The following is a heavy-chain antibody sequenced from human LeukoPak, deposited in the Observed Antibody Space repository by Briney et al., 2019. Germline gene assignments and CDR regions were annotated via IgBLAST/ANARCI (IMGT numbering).Heavy chain of an antibody. D-gene: IGHD1-26*01. J-gene: IGHJ4*02. CDR1: GFTFSSYA. Sequence: GGSLRFSCAASGFTFSSYAMSWVRQAPGKGLEWVSAISGSGGSTYYADSVKGRFTISRDTATNTLYLEMNSLRAEDTAVYYCSRDFVGAEDYWGQGTLVTVSS. CDR2: ISGSGGST. CDR3: SRDFVGAEDY. V-gene: IGHV3-23*01.